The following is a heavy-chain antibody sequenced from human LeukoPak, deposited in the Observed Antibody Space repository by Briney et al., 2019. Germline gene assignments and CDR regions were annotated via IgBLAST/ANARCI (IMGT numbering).Heavy chain of an antibody. D-gene: IGHD6-25*01. J-gene: IGHJ4*02. CDR2: ISYDESEK. CDR1: GFIFSDYG. Sequence: GGSLRLSCAASGFIFSDYGMQWVRQAPGKGLEWVALISYDESEKYYADSVKGRFTISRDNSKNTLYLQMNSLRAEDTAVYYCATGSSDFWGQGTLVTVSS. CDR3: ATGSSDF. V-gene: IGHV3-30*03.